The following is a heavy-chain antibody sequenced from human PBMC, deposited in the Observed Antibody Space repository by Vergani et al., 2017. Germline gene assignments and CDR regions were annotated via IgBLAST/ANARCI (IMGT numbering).Heavy chain of an antibody. J-gene: IGHJ6*03. CDR1: GGSFSGYY. D-gene: IGHD2-2*02. V-gene: IGHV4-34*01. CDR3: ARFRYTFYYDMDV. CDR2: INHSGST. Sequence: QVQLQQWGAGLLKPSETLSLTCAVYGGSFSGYYWSWIRQPPGKGLEWIGEINHSGSTNYNPYHKSRVTISVDTSKNQFTLKLSSVTAADTAVYYCARFRYTFYYDMDVWGK.